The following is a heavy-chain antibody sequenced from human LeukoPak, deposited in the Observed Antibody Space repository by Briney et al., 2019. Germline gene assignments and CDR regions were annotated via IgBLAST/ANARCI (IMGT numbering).Heavy chain of an antibody. CDR1: GGSFSGYY. V-gene: IGHV4-34*01. CDR2: INHSGST. D-gene: IGHD6-13*01. J-gene: IGHJ4*02. CDR3: ARGLSYSSSWYYFDY. Sequence: SETLSLTCAVYGGSFSGYYWSWIRQPPGKGLEWIEEINHSGSTNYNPSLKSRVTISVDTSKNQFSLKLSSVTAADTAVYYCARGLSYSSSWYYFDYWGQGTLVTVSS.